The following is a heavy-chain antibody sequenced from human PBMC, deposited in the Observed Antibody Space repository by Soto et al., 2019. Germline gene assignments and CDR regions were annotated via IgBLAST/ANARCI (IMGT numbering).Heavy chain of an antibody. D-gene: IGHD1-7*01. Sequence: PSETLSLTCAVSGYSIRSGYYWGWIRQAPGKGLEWIGSIYRSGETYYSPSLKSRVTISVDTSKNQFSLKLSSVTAADTAVYFCERDELLYYFDFWGRGPLVTVYS. CDR1: GYSIRSGYY. J-gene: IGHJ4*02. CDR3: ERDELLYYFDF. V-gene: IGHV4-38-2*02. CDR2: IYRSGET.